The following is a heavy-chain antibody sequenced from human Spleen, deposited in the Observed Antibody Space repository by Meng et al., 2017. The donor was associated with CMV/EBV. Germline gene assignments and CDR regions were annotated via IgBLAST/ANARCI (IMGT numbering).Heavy chain of an antibody. V-gene: IGHV1-2*02. CDR2: INPNSGDT. D-gene: IGHD3-3*01. CDR3: ARSAASDLPYYGLDV. Sequence: ASVKVSCKASGYTFAGHYLHWVRQAPGQGLEWMAWINPNSGDTKYAQRFQGRVTMTRDTSINTAYMELSSLRFDDTAVYYCARSAASDLPYYGLDVWGQGTTVTVSS. CDR1: GYTFAGHY. J-gene: IGHJ6*02.